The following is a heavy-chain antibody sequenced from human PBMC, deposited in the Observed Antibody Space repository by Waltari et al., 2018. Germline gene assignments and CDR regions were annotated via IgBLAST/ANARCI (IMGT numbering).Heavy chain of an antibody. J-gene: IGHJ5*02. V-gene: IGHV4-4*07. CDR2: IYTSGST. Sequence: QVQLQESGPGLVKPSETLSLTCTVSGGSIRSYYWSWIRQPAGKGLEWIGRIYTSGSTNYNPSLKSRVTMSVDTSKNQFSLKLSSVTAADTAVYYCARDTRYCSSTSCYNWFDPWGQGTLVTVSS. D-gene: IGHD2-2*01. CDR1: GGSIRSYY. CDR3: ARDTRYCSSTSCYNWFDP.